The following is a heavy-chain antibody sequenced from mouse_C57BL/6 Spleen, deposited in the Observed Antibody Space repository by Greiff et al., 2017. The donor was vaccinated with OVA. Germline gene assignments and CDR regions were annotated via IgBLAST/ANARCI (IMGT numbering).Heavy chain of an antibody. Sequence: DVMLVESGGGLVKPGGSLKLSCAASGFTFSSYAMSWVRQTPEKRLEWVATISDGGSYTYYPDNVKGRFTISRDNAKNNLYLQMSHLKSEDTAMYYCARELNYAMDYWGQGTSVTVSS. CDR1: GFTFSSYA. CDR2: ISDGGSYT. D-gene: IGHD1-3*01. V-gene: IGHV5-4*01. J-gene: IGHJ4*01. CDR3: ARELNYAMDY.